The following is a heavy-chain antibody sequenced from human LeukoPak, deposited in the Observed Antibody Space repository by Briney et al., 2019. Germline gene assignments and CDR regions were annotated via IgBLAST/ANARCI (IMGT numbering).Heavy chain of an antibody. CDR1: RYTFTEHY. CDR3: ARSAGHCSSGVCFTDYYMDV. J-gene: IGHJ6*03. Sequence: ASVKVSCKASRYTFTEHYIYWLRQAPGQGLEWVGRINYNSDDATSAQKFQGRVTMTRDTSVSTAYMDLSSVTADDTAVYFCARSAGHCSSGVCFTDYYMDVWGRGTMVTVSS. V-gene: IGHV1-2*02. CDR2: INYNSDDA. D-gene: IGHD2-8*01.